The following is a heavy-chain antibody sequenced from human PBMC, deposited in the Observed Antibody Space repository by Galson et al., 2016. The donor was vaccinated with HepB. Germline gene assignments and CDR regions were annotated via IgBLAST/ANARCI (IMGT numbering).Heavy chain of an antibody. V-gene: IGHV4-30-4*01. CDR3: ARGPHDDTSTGYAQPQDS. Sequence: QVRLRESGPGLVKPSQTLSLTCSVSGDSISSGHFYWSWIRQPPGKGLEWIGYVYSSGSATYNPSLETRVTISVDTSQNRFSLRLTSVAAADTAVYYCARGPHDDTSTGYAQPQDSWGPGALVTVSS. D-gene: IGHD3-9*01. CDR2: VYSSGSA. CDR1: GDSISSGHFY. J-gene: IGHJ4*02.